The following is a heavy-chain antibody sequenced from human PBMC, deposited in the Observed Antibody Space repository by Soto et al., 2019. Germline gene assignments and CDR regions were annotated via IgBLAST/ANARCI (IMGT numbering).Heavy chain of an antibody. CDR3: ARDNSRLYFDY. J-gene: IGHJ4*02. V-gene: IGHV1-18*01. Sequence: QVQLVQSGAEVKKPGASVKVSCKASGYIFTSFGISWVRQAPGQGLEWMGWISAYNGNTNYAQNLQGRVTMTTDTSTSTAYRELRSLRSDDTAVYYCARDNSRLYFDYWGQGALVTVSS. D-gene: IGHD1-26*01. CDR1: GYIFTSFG. CDR2: ISAYNGNT.